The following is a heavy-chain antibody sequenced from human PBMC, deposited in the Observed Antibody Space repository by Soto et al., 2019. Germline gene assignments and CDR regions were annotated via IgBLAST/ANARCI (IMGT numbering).Heavy chain of an antibody. J-gene: IGHJ6*02. CDR1: GFTFSSYG. Sequence: QVQLVESGGGVVQPGRSLRLSCAASGFTFSSYGMHWVRQAPGKGLEWVAVISYDGSNKYYADSVKGRFTISRDNSKNKVYLQMNSLRAEDTAVYYCAKDYSSSWYGGGLDVWGQGTTVTVSS. D-gene: IGHD6-13*01. CDR2: ISYDGSNK. CDR3: AKDYSSSWYGGGLDV. V-gene: IGHV3-30*18.